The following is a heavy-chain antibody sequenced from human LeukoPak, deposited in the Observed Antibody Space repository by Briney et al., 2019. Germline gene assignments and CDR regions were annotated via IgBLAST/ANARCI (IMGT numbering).Heavy chain of an antibody. V-gene: IGHV4-59*01. CDR1: GGSISSYY. J-gene: IGHJ4*02. D-gene: IGHD1-26*01. Sequence: SETLSLTCSVSGGSISSYYWSWIRQPPGKGLEWIGYMYNSGSTNYNPSLKSRVSMSVDTSKNQFSLELTSVTAADTAVYYCSRMGARDFFDYWGQGTLVTVSS. CDR3: SRMGARDFFDY. CDR2: MYNSGST.